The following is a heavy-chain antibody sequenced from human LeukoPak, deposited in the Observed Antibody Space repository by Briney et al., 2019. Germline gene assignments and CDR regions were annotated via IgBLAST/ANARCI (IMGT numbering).Heavy chain of an antibody. CDR2: INPDGSEK. CDR1: GFTFSYFW. CDR3: ARCRGWAFKK. J-gene: IGHJ4*02. Sequence: PVGSLRLSCAASGFTFSYFWMSWVRQAPGKGLEWVANINPDGSEKNYVDSVKGRFTISRDTAKNTLYLQMDSLRAEDTAIYYCARCRGWAFKKWGQGNLVSVSS. V-gene: IGHV3-7*01. D-gene: IGHD5-12*01.